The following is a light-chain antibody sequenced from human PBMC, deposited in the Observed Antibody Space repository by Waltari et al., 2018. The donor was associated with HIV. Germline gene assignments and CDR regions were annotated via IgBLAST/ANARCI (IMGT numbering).Light chain of an antibody. V-gene: IGLV1-40*01. CDR2: TTH. J-gene: IGLJ2*01. CDR3: QSSDSTLSGSV. CDR1: RSNIGTNE. Sequence: QSVLTQPPSVSGAPGQRVTLSCTGSRSNIGTNEVHCYQQLRGTAPRLLIYTTHTRPSGVPDRFSGSKSDTAASLAINGLQAEDEADYYCQSSDSTLSGSVFGGGTKLTVL.